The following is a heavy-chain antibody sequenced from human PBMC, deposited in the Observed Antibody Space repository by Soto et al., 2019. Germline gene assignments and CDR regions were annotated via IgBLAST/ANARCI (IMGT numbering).Heavy chain of an antibody. CDR1: GFTFSSYW. Sequence: GGSLRLSCAASGFTFSSYWMSWVRQAPGKGLEWVANIKQDGSEKYFVDSVRGRFTLSRDNAKNSLQLQMNSLRAEDTAIYFCARVAYFNGWIFDYWGQGTLVTVSS. CDR3: ARVAYFNGWIFDY. J-gene: IGHJ4*01. D-gene: IGHD6-19*01. CDR2: IKQDGSEK. V-gene: IGHV3-7*01.